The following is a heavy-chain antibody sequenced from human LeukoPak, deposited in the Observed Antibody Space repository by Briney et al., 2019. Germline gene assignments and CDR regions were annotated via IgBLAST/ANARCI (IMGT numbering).Heavy chain of an antibody. CDR1: GGTFSSYA. Sequence: SVKVSCKASGGTFSSYAISWVRQAPGQGLEWMGRIIPIFGIANYAQKFQGRVTITADKSTSTAYMELSSLRSEDTAVYYCARDVEMATGECYFDYWGQGTLVTVSS. J-gene: IGHJ4*02. V-gene: IGHV1-69*04. CDR2: IIPIFGIA. D-gene: IGHD5-24*01. CDR3: ARDVEMATGECYFDY.